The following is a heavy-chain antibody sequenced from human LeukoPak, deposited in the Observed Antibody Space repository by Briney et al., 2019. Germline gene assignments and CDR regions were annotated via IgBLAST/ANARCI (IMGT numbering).Heavy chain of an antibody. CDR1: GGTFSSYA. D-gene: IGHD2-2*01. V-gene: IGHV1-69*13. Sequence: SVKVSCKASGGTFSSYAISWVRQAPGQGLEWMGGIIPIFGTVNYAQKFQGRVTITADESTSTAYMELSSLRSEDTAVYYCARDQIVVPAAMQDWGQGTLVTVSS. CDR2: IIPIFGTV. CDR3: ARDQIVVPAAMQD. J-gene: IGHJ4*02.